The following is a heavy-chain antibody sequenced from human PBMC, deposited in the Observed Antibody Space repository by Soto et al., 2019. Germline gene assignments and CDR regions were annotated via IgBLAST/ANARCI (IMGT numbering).Heavy chain of an antibody. D-gene: IGHD3-22*01. V-gene: IGHV4-59*08. CDR1: GGSISSYY. J-gene: IGHJ4*02. CDR3: ARGSYYYDSSGYYQY. CDR2: IYYSGST. Sequence: PSETLSLTCTVSGGSISSYYWSWIRQPPGKGLEWIGYIYYSGSTNYNPSLKSRVTISVDTSKSQFSLKLSSVTAADTAVYYCARGSYYYDSSGYYQYWGQGTLVTVSS.